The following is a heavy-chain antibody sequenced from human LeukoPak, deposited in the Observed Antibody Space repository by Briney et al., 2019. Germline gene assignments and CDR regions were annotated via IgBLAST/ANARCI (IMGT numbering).Heavy chain of an antibody. CDR1: GGSISSSSYY. CDR3: ASHHEGITIFGVVRAFDI. CDR2: IYYSGST. Sequence: KASETLSLTCTVSGGSISSSSYYWGWIRQPPGKGLEWIGSIYYSGSTYYNPSLKSRVTISVDTPKNQFSLKLSSVTAADTAVYYCASHHEGITIFGVVRAFDIWGQGTMVTVSS. D-gene: IGHD3-3*01. J-gene: IGHJ3*02. V-gene: IGHV4-39*01.